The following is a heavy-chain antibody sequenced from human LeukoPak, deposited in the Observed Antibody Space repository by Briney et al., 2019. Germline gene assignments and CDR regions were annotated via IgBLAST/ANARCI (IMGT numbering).Heavy chain of an antibody. D-gene: IGHD2-2*03. CDR1: GGSISNNNYY. CDR2: IYYSGST. J-gene: IGHJ4*02. CDR3: ARHGSTDYFDY. V-gene: IGHV4-39*01. Sequence: PSETLSLTCTVSGGSISNNNYYWGWIRQPPGKGLEWIANIYYSGSTFYNPSLKSRVTISVDTSKNQLSLRLSSVTAADTAVYYCARHGSTDYFDYWGQGTLVTVSS.